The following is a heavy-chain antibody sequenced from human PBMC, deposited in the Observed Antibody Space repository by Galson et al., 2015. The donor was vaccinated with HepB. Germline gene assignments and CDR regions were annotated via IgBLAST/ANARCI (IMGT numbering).Heavy chain of an antibody. Sequence: CAISGDSVSSNSAAWNWIRQSPSRGLEWLGRTYYRSKWYNDYAVSVKSRITINPDTSKNQFSLQLNSVTPEDTAVYYCARDPGPRYYGFDAFDIWGQGTMVTVSS. CDR2: TYYRSKWYN. D-gene: IGHD3-10*01. J-gene: IGHJ3*02. V-gene: IGHV6-1*01. CDR1: GDSVSSNSAA. CDR3: ARDPGPRYYGFDAFDI.